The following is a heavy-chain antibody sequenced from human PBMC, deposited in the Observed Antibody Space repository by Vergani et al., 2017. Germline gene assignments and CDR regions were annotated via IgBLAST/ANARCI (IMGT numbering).Heavy chain of an antibody. CDR1: GGSISSGDYY. J-gene: IGHJ4*02. D-gene: IGHD3-10*01. CDR3: ARDTNMYYGPGGYFDY. V-gene: IGHV4-30-4*08. CDR2: IYYSGST. Sequence: QVQLQESGPGPVKPSQTLSLTCTVSGGSISSGDYYWSWIRQPPGKGLEWIGYIYYSGSTYYNPSLKSRVTISVDTSKNQFSLKLSSVTAADTAVYYCARDTNMYYGPGGYFDYWGQGTLVTVSS.